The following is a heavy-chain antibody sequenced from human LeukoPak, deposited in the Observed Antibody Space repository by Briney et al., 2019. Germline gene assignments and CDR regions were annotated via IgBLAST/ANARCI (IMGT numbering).Heavy chain of an antibody. CDR3: ARDHYYDSSGYVF. CDR2: ISGSGGST. CDR1: GFTFSSYA. D-gene: IGHD3-22*01. Sequence: PGGSLRLSCAASGFTFSSYAMSWVRQAPGKGLEWVSAISGSGGSTYYADSVKGRFTISRDNSKNSLYLQMNSLRAEDTAVYYCARDHYYDSSGYVFWGQGTLVTVSS. J-gene: IGHJ4*02. V-gene: IGHV3-23*01.